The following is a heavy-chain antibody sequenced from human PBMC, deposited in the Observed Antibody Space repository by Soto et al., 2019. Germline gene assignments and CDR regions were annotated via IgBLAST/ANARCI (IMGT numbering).Heavy chain of an antibody. D-gene: IGHD5-12*01. Sequence: QVQLVESGGGVVQPGRSLRLSCAAAGFTFSSYAMHWVRQAPGKGLEWVAVISYDGSNKYYADSVKGRFTISRYNSKNQLYLQMNSLRAEDTAVYYCARVGKMATRISPIDYWGQGTLVTVSS. CDR1: GFTFSSYA. CDR3: ARVGKMATRISPIDY. J-gene: IGHJ4*02. CDR2: ISYDGSNK. V-gene: IGHV3-30-3*01.